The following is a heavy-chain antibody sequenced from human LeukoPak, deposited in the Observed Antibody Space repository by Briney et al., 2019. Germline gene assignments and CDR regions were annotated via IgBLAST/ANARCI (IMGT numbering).Heavy chain of an antibody. D-gene: IGHD2-15*01. CDR3: VTEGYCRGGSCSSDAFDI. CDR1: GITLSNYA. CDR2: ISGIGGGT. Sequence: GGSLRLSCAVSGITLSNYAMSWVRQAPGKGLEWVAGISGIGGGTHYADSVKGRFTISRDNAKNSLHLQMNSLRVEDTAVYFCVTEGYCRGGSCSSDAFDIWGQGTMVIVSS. V-gene: IGHV3-23*01. J-gene: IGHJ3*02.